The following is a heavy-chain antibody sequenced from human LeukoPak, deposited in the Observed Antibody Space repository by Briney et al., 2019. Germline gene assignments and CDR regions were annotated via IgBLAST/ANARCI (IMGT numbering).Heavy chain of an antibody. CDR1: GFTFSSYY. D-gene: IGHD6-13*01. Sequence: GGSLGLSCAASGFTFSSYYMHWVRQTPGKGLEWVAVISYDGSDKYYADSVKGRFTISRDNSKHTLYLQMNSLGAEDTAVYYCANPTSSSWYYFDYWGQGTLVTVSS. J-gene: IGHJ4*02. V-gene: IGHV3-30*01. CDR3: ANPTSSSWYYFDY. CDR2: ISYDGSDK.